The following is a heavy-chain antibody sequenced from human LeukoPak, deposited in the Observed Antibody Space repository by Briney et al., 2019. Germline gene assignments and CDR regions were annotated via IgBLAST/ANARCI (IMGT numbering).Heavy chain of an antibody. D-gene: IGHD3-3*01. V-gene: IGHV4-34*01. J-gene: IGHJ4*02. CDR3: ARGWRWSGYSN. CDR2: INHSGST. Sequence: SETLSLTCAVYGGSFSGYYWSWIRQPPGKGLEWIGEINHSGSTNYNPSLKSRVTISVDTSKNQFSLKLSSVTAADTAVYYCARGWRWSGYSNWGQGTLVTVSS. CDR1: GGSFSGYY.